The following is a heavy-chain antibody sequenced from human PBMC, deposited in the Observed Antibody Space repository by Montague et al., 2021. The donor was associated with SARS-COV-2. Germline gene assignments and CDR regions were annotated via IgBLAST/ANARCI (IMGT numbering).Heavy chain of an antibody. D-gene: IGHD6-13*01. Sequence: SETLSLTCAVYGGSFSGYYWSWIRQPPGKGLEWIGEINHSGSTNYNPSLKSRVTISVDTSKNQFSLKLSSVTAADTAVYYCATLGYSSSWADYYYYVMDVWGQGTTGTVSS. CDR1: GGSFSGYY. CDR3: ATLGYSSSWADYYYYVMDV. J-gene: IGHJ6*02. V-gene: IGHV4-34*01. CDR2: INHSGST.